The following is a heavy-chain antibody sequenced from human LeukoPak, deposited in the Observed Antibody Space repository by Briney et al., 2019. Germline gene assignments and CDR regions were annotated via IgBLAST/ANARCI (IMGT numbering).Heavy chain of an antibody. J-gene: IGHJ4*02. V-gene: IGHV3-11*01. CDR1: GFTFSDYY. CDR3: ARSDGRDGYNYRVY. CDR2: ISSSGSTI. Sequence: GGSLRLSCAASGFTFSDYYMSWIRQAPGKGLEWVSYISSSGSTIYYADSVKGRFTISRGSAKNSLYLQMNSLRAEDTAVYYCARSDGRDGYNYRVYWGQGTLVTVSS. D-gene: IGHD5-24*01.